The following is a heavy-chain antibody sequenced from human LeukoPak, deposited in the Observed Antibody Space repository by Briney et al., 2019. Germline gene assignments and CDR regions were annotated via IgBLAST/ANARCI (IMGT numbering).Heavy chain of an antibody. CDR1: GFTFDDYA. D-gene: IGHD6-13*01. CDR2: ISWDASTT. V-gene: IGHV3-43D*03. J-gene: IGHJ4*02. Sequence: TGGSLRLSCAASGFTFDDYAMHWVRQARGEGLEWVSLISWDASTTYYADSVKGRFTISRDNSKNSLYLQMDSLRAEDTAFYYCANDKGAATVLGFDYWGQGTLVTVSS. CDR3: ANDKGAATVLGFDY.